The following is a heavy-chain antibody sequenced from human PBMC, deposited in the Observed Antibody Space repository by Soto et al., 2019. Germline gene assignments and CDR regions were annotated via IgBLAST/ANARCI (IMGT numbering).Heavy chain of an antibody. V-gene: IGHV3-53*01. CDR1: GFTVSNNY. J-gene: IGHJ4*02. Sequence: EVQLVESGGGLIQPGGSLRLSCAVSGFTVSNNYMSWVRQAPGKGLEGVSVIYSGGYTAYGDSVKGRFTISRDNSKKTLYLKMKSRGPAEPALYSGATHPGGGDYWGQGTLVTVSS. CDR2: IYSGGYT. D-gene: IGHD3-10*01. CDR3: ATHPGGGDY.